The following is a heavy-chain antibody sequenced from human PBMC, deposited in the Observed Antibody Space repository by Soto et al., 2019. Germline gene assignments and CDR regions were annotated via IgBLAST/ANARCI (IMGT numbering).Heavy chain of an antibody. J-gene: IGHJ4*02. CDR1: GGSISSYY. CDR3: AKEDGYWSGYNV. Sequence: SETLSLTCTVSGGSISSYYWIWIRQPPGKGLEWIGYTHYSGSTNQNPSLKSRVTISLDTSKNQFSLKLTSVTAADTAVYYCAKEDGYWSGYNVWGQGTLVTVSS. D-gene: IGHD3-3*01. CDR2: THYSGST. V-gene: IGHV4-59*01.